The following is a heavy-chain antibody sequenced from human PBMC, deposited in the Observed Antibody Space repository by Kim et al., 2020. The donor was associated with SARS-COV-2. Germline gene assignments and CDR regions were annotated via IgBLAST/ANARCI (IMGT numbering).Heavy chain of an antibody. CDR3: ARNEDY. V-gene: IGHV1-3*01. J-gene: IGHJ4*02. CDR1: GYTFTSYA. Sequence: ASVKVSCKASGYTFTSYAFHWVRQAPGQRLEWMGWIDADNGNTRYSQKFQGRVTITRDTSATTAYMELSSLRSEDTAVYYCARNEDYWGQGTLVTVSS. CDR2: IDADNGNT.